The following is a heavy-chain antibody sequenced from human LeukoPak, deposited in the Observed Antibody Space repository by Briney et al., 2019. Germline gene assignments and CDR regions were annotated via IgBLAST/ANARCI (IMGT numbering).Heavy chain of an antibody. J-gene: IGHJ4*02. V-gene: IGHV4-59*01. CDR1: GGSISSYY. CDR3: ARGDIVATILYFDY. D-gene: IGHD5-12*01. CDR2: IYYSGST. Sequence: SETLSLTCTVSGGSISSYYWSWIRQPPGKGLEWIGYIYYSGSTNYNPSLKSRVTISVGTSKNQFSLKLSSVTAADTAVYHCARGDIVATILYFDYWGQGTLVTVSS.